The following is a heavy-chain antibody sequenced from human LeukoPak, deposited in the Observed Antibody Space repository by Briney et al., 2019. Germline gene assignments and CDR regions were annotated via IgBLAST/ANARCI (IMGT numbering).Heavy chain of an antibody. V-gene: IGHV4-39*01. CDR3: SRYWDASGWASFEY. J-gene: IGHJ4*02. Sequence: PSETLSLTCSVSGGSMSSPSFYWAWIRQPPGKGLEWIGNIYYSGSTYYNPSLKSRVTISVDTSKNQFSLKLNYVTATDTAIYYCSRYWDASGWASFEYWGQGTLVTVSS. CDR1: GGSMSSPSFY. D-gene: IGHD6-19*01. CDR2: IYYSGST.